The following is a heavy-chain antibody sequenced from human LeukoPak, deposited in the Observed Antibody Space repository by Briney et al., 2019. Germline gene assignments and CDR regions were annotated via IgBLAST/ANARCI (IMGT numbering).Heavy chain of an antibody. CDR3: AREPTAVGAFDI. Sequence: GASVKVSCKASGYTFTGYYMHWVRQAPGQGLEWMGIINPSGGSTSYAQKFQGRVTMTRDTSTSTVYMELSSLRSEDTAVYYCAREPTAVGAFDIWGQGTMVTVSS. V-gene: IGHV1-46*01. D-gene: IGHD2-21*02. CDR2: INPSGGST. J-gene: IGHJ3*02. CDR1: GYTFTGYY.